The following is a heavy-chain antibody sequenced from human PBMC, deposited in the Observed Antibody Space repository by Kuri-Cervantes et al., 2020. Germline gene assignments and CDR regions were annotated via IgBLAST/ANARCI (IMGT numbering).Heavy chain of an antibody. V-gene: IGHV3-7*02. Sequence: GESLKIPVAASGFTFSSYWMSWVRQAPGKGLEWVANIKQDGSEKYYVDSVKGRFTISRDNAKNSLYLQMNSLRAEDTAVYYCAIDSSSWYRSAEYFQHWGQGTLVTVSS. J-gene: IGHJ1*01. CDR2: IKQDGSEK. D-gene: IGHD6-13*01. CDR1: GFTFSSYW. CDR3: AIDSSSWYRSAEYFQH.